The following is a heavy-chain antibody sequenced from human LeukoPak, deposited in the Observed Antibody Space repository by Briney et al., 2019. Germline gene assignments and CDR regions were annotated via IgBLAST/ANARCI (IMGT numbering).Heavy chain of an antibody. D-gene: IGHD6-6*01. CDR3: ARLAAARLVEDY. CDR2: IYYSGST. CDR1: GGSISSYY. Sequence: SETLSLTCTVSGGSISSYYWSWIRQPPGKGLEWIGYIYYSGSTNYNPSLKSRVTISVDTSKNQFSLKLSSVTAADAAVYYCARLAAARLVEDYWGQGTLVTVSS. J-gene: IGHJ4*02. V-gene: IGHV4-59*01.